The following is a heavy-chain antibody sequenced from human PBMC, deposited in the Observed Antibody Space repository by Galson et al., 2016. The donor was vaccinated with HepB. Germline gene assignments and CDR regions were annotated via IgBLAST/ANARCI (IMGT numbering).Heavy chain of an antibody. V-gene: IGHV3-53*01. J-gene: IGHJ4*02. CDR2: ILGHGNT. Sequence: SLRLSCAAAGFTVSDNHVTWIRQAPGKGLECVSVILGHGNTYYADSVEGRFTISRDNARNTVYLQMNSLRTEDTAVYYCAGYGGNSVWGQGTLVTVSS. D-gene: IGHD4-23*01. CDR1: GFTVSDNH. CDR3: AGYGGNSV.